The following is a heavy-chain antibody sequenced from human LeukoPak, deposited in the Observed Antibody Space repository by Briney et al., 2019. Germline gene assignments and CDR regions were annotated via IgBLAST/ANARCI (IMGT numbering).Heavy chain of an antibody. J-gene: IGHJ4*02. CDR2: ISAYNGNT. CDR3: ARLRYYYASSGPDPGNYFDY. CDR1: GYTFTSYG. V-gene: IGHV1-18*01. D-gene: IGHD3-22*01. Sequence: GASVKVSCKASGYTFTSYGISWVRQAPGQGLEWMGWISAYNGNTNYAQKLQGRVTMTTDTSTSTAYMELGSLRSDDTAVYYCARLRYYYASSGPDPGNYFDYWGQGTLVTVSS.